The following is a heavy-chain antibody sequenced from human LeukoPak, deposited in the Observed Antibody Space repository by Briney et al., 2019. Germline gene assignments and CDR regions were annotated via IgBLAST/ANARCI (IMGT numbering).Heavy chain of an antibody. J-gene: IGHJ4*02. CDR2: VNPNSGNT. CDR3: AKVIHYYDSSGYYLGYYFDY. CDR1: GYTFTSYD. Sequence: ASVKVSCKASGYTFTSYDINWVRQATGQGLEWMGWVNPNSGNTGYAQKFQGRVTMTRNTSISTAYMELSSLRSEDTAVYYCAKVIHYYDSSGYYLGYYFDYWGQGTLVTVSS. V-gene: IGHV1-8*01. D-gene: IGHD3-22*01.